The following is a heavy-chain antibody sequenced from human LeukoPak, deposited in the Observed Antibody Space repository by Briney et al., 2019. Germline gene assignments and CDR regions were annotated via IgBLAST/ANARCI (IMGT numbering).Heavy chain of an antibody. CDR2: ISSSSTYI. J-gene: IGHJ4*02. V-gene: IGHV3-21*01. CDR1: GFSFSTYT. Sequence: PGGSLRLSCAASGFSFSTYTMNWVRQAPGKGLEWVSSISSSSTYIYHADSVKGRFTISRDNAKNSLYLQMNSLRVEDTAVYYCARDLWVAPDYYGSGSIDYWGQGTLVTVSS. CDR3: ARDLWVAPDYYGSGSIDY. D-gene: IGHD3-10*01.